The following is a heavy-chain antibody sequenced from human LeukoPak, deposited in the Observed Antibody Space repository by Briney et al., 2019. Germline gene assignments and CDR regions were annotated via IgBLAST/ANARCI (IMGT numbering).Heavy chain of an antibody. CDR3: ARRLQKHGSGSYPIYYYYYYMDV. CDR1: GYTFTSYY. Sequence: ASVKVSCKASGYTFTSYYMHWVRQAPGQGLEWMGIINPSGGSTSYAQKFQGRVTMTRDTSISTAYMELSRLRSDDTAVYYCARRLQKHGSGSYPIYYYYYYMDVWGKGTTVTVSS. V-gene: IGHV1-46*01. J-gene: IGHJ6*03. D-gene: IGHD3-10*01. CDR2: INPSGGST.